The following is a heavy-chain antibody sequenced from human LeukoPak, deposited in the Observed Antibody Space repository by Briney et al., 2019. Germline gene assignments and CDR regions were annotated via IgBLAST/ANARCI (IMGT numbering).Heavy chain of an antibody. Sequence: GGSLRLSCEVSGVIFSSFAMNWVRQAPGKGLEWVSAISGTGGSTHYADSVKGWFSISRDNSKNTLHLQMNSLRAEDTAVYYCAKTRAIVGATWAREGFLDYWGQGTLVTVSS. CDR2: ISGTGGST. V-gene: IGHV3-23*01. CDR3: AKTRAIVGATWAREGFLDY. D-gene: IGHD1-26*01. J-gene: IGHJ4*02. CDR1: GVIFSSFA.